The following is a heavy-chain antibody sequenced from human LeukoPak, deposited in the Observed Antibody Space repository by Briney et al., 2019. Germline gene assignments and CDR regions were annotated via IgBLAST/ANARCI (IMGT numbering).Heavy chain of an antibody. Sequence: GRSLRLSCAAAGFTFRSYAMHWVRQPPGKGLEWLAVISYDGRNKSSQESVKGRFPNYRDNYKNTLYLELNSLRAEDPAVYYCAREYSSSWYNFDYWGQGALVTVSS. CDR1: GFTFRSYA. CDR3: AREYSSSWYNFDY. D-gene: IGHD6-13*01. J-gene: IGHJ4*02. CDR2: ISYDGRNK. V-gene: IGHV3-30*04.